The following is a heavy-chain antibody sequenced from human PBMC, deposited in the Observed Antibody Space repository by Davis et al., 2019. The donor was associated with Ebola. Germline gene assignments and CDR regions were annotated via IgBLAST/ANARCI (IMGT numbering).Heavy chain of an antibody. Sequence: GESLKISCAASGFTFSSYAMHWVRQAPGKGLEWVAVISYDGSNKYYADSVKGRFTISRDNSKNTLYLQLNSLRAEDTALYYCAKRSRDGYKTFDYWGQGTLVTVSS. CDR2: ISYDGSNK. CDR3: AKRSRDGYKTFDY. CDR1: GFTFSSYA. J-gene: IGHJ4*02. V-gene: IGHV3-30*04. D-gene: IGHD5-24*01.